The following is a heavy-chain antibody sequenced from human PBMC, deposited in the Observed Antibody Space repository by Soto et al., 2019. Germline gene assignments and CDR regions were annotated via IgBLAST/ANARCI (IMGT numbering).Heavy chain of an antibody. CDR3: ARNRFLMDV. CDR2: IWYDGSNK. D-gene: IGHD3-16*02. J-gene: IGHJ6*02. V-gene: IGHV3-33*01. Sequence: QVQLVESGGGVVQPGRSLRLSCAASGFTFSSYGMHRVRQAPGKGLEWVAVIWYDGSNKYYADSVKGRFTISRDNSKNTLYLQMNSLRAEDTAVYYCARNRFLMDVWGQGTTVTVSS. CDR1: GFTFSSYG.